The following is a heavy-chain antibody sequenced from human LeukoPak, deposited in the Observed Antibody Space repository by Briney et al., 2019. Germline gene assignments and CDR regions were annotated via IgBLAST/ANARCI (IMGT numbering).Heavy chain of an antibody. Sequence: QPGGSLRLSCAASGFTFSSYEMNWVRQAPGKGLEWVSYISSSGSTIYYADSVKGRFTISRDNAKNSLYLQMNSLRAEDTAVYYCAREEYSSSSGLDPWGQGTLVTVSS. CDR3: AREEYSSSSGLDP. D-gene: IGHD6-6*01. V-gene: IGHV3-48*03. CDR2: ISSSGSTI. J-gene: IGHJ5*02. CDR1: GFTFSSYE.